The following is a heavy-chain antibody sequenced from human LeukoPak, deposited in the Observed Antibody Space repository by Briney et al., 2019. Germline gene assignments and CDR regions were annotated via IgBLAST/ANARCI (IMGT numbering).Heavy chain of an antibody. Sequence: PVEVSCKAPGGTFSSYAISWVRQAPGQGLEWMGRLIPIFGTANYAQKFQGRVTITTDESTSTAYMELSSLRSEDTAVYYCARDRGGATWILFDYWGQGTLVTVSS. D-gene: IGHD5-18*01. CDR2: LIPIFGTA. V-gene: IGHV1-69*05. CDR3: ARDRGGATWILFDY. CDR1: GGTFSSYA. J-gene: IGHJ4*02.